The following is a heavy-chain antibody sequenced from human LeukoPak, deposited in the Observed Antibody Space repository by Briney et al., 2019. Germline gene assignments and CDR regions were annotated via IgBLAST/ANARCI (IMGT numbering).Heavy chain of an antibody. J-gene: IGHJ4*02. V-gene: IGHV3-23*01. CDR1: GFTFSSYA. D-gene: IGHD1-26*01. CDR3: AKAFSRSRIVGAKIASEN. Sequence: GGSLRLSCAASGFTFSSYAMSWGRQAPGKGLEWVSAISGSGGSTYYADSVKGRFTISRDNSKNTLYLQMNSLRAEDTAVYYCAKAFSRSRIVGAKIASENWGQGTLVTVSS. CDR2: ISGSGGST.